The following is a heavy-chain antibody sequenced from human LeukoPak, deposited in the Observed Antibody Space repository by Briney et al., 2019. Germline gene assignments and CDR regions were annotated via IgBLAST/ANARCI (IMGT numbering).Heavy chain of an antibody. Sequence: GGSLRLSCAASGFTFSSYAMSWVRQAPGKGLEWVSAISGSGGSTYYADSVEGRFTISRDNSKNTLYLQMNSLRAEDTAVYYCAKVSDYGDYGFLYNWFDPWGQGTLVTVSS. J-gene: IGHJ5*02. D-gene: IGHD4-17*01. CDR3: AKVSDYGDYGFLYNWFDP. V-gene: IGHV3-23*01. CDR1: GFTFSSYA. CDR2: ISGSGGST.